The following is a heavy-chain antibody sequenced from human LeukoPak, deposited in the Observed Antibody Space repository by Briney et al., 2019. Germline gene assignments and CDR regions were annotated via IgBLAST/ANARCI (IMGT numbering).Heavy chain of an antibody. CDR2: INHSGST. Sequence: SETLSLTCAVYGGSFSGYYWSWIRQPPGKGLEWIGEINHSGSTNYNPSLKSRVTIPVDTSKNQFSLKLSSVTAADTAVYYCARANYGDTSYYFDYWGQGTLVTVSS. D-gene: IGHD4-17*01. J-gene: IGHJ4*02. V-gene: IGHV4-34*01. CDR1: GGSFSGYY. CDR3: ARANYGDTSYYFDY.